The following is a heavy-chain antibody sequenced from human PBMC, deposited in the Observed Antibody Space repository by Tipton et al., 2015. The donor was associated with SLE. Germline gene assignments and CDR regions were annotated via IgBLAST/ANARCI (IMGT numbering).Heavy chain of an antibody. CDR3: AKDRLRFYGGRVDAFDI. CDR1: GFTFSSYG. Sequence: GSLRLSCAASGFTFSSYGMHWVRQAPGKGLEWVAFIRYDGSNKYYADSVKGRFTISRGNSKNTLNLQMNSLRAEETAVYYCAKDRLRFYGGRVDAFDIWGQGTMVTVSS. J-gene: IGHJ3*02. CDR2: IRYDGSNK. D-gene: IGHD4-23*01. V-gene: IGHV3-30*02.